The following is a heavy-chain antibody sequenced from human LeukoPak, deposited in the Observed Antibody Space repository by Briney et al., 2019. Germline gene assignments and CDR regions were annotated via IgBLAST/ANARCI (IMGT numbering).Heavy chain of an antibody. D-gene: IGHD4-17*01. CDR1: GFTFSSYW. CDR2: IKSDGSEK. CDR3: AREPWPSYGSGFFDY. J-gene: IGHJ4*02. Sequence: GGSLRLSCAASGFTFSSYWMSWVRQAPGKGLEWVANIKSDGSEKYYVDSVKGRFTISRDNAKNSLYLQMNSLRAEDTAVYYCAREPWPSYGSGFFDYWGQGTLVTVSS. V-gene: IGHV3-7*01.